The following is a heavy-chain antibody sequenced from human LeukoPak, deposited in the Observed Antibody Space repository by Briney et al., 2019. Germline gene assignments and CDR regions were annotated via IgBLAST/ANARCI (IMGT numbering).Heavy chain of an antibody. V-gene: IGHV4-59*01. Sequence: SETLSLTCTVSGGSISSYYWSWIRQPPGKGLEWIGCIYYSGSTNYNPSLKSRVTISVDTSKNQFSLKLSSVTAADTAVYYCARDLRVSGSYSFFGMDVWGQGTTVTVSS. J-gene: IGHJ6*02. D-gene: IGHD1-26*01. CDR2: IYYSGST. CDR1: GGSISSYY. CDR3: ARDLRVSGSYSFFGMDV.